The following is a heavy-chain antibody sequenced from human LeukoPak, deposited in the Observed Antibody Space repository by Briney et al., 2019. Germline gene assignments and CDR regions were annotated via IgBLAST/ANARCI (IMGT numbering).Heavy chain of an antibody. CDR3: AKDPYGGTYPSYFDY. V-gene: IGHV3-30*02. J-gene: IGHJ4*02. D-gene: IGHD1-26*01. CDR2: LRYDGSTA. Sequence: SGGSLRLSCAASGFTLSSYGMNWVRQAPGKGLDWVAFLRYDGSTAFYEDSVKGRFTISRDSSKNTLYLQMNSLTPADTAIYYCAKDPYGGTYPSYFDYWGQGTLVTVSS. CDR1: GFTLSSYG.